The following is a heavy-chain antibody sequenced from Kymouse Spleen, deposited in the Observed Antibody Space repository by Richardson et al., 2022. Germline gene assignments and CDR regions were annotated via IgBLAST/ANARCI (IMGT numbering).Heavy chain of an antibody. Sequence: QVQLQQWGAGLLKPSETLSLTCAVYGGSFSGYYWSWIRQPPGKGLEWIGEINHSGSTNYNPSLKSRVTISVDTSKNQFSLKLSSVTAADTAVYYCARGGSYGYGYYYGMDVWGQGTTVTVSS. J-gene: IGHJ6*02. D-gene: IGHD5-18,IGHD5-18*01. CDR1: GGSFSGYY. V-gene: IGHV4-34*01. CDR3: ARGGSYGYGYYYGMDV. CDR2: INHSGST.